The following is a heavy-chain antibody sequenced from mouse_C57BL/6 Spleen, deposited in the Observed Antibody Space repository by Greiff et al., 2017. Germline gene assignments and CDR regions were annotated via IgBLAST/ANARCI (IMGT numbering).Heavy chain of an antibody. D-gene: IGHD4-1*01. J-gene: IGHJ2*01. CDR1: GYTFTGYE. CDR3: TQTGTSDSFDY. V-gene: IGHV1-15*01. Sequence: QVQLQQSGAELVRPGASVTLSCKASGYTFTGYEMHWVKQTPVHGLEWIGAIDPETGGTAYNQKFKGKAILTADKSSGTAYMELRSLPSEDSAVYYCTQTGTSDSFDYWGQGTTLTVSS. CDR2: IDPETGGT.